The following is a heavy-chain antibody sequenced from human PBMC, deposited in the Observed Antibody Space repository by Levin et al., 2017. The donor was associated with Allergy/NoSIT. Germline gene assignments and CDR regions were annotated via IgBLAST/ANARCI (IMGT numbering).Heavy chain of an antibody. J-gene: IGHJ5*02. CDR3: AKGDREYYGSGSYHNWFDP. CDR1: GFTFSSYG. V-gene: IGHV3-30*18. CDR2: ISYDGSNK. D-gene: IGHD3-10*01. Sequence: GESLKISCAASGFTFSSYGMHWVRQAPGKGLEWVAVISYDGSNKYYADSVKGRFTISRDNSKNTLYLQMNSLRAEDTAVYYCAKGDREYYGSGSYHNWFDPWGQGTLVTVSS.